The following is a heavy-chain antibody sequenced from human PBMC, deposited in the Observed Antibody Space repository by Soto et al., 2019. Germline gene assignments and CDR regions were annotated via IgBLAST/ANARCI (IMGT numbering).Heavy chain of an antibody. J-gene: IGHJ5*02. CDR2: IYYSGST. Sequence: SETLSLTCAVSGGSVSSGSYYWSWIRQPPGKGLEWIGYIYYSGSTNYNPSLKSRVTISVDTSKNQFSLKLSSVTAADTAVYYCARDAYDSSGYYPTDTLYNWFDPWGQGTLVTVSS. V-gene: IGHV4-61*01. CDR3: ARDAYDSSGYYPTDTLYNWFDP. CDR1: GGSVSSGSYY. D-gene: IGHD3-22*01.